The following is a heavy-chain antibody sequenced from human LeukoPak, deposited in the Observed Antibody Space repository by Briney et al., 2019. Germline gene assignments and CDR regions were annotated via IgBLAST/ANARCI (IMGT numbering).Heavy chain of an antibody. D-gene: IGHD2-2*02. CDR3: ARSSDCSSTSCYRAYYYYMDV. CDR1: GYTFTGYY. Sequence: GASVKVSCKASGYTFTGYYMHWVRQAPGQGLEWMGWINPNSGGTNYAQKFQGRVTMTRDTSISTAYMELSRLRSDDTAVYYCARSSDCSSTSCYRAYYYYMDVWAKGPRSPSP. V-gene: IGHV1-2*02. CDR2: INPNSGGT. J-gene: IGHJ6*03.